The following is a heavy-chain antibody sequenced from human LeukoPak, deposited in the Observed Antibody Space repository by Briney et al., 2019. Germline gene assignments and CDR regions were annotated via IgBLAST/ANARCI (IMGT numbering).Heavy chain of an antibody. V-gene: IGHV3-74*01. J-gene: IGHJ6*02. CDR2: INSDGSIT. CDR3: ARDAVGTANAV. D-gene: IGHD5-18*01. Sequence: GGSLRLSCAASGFTFTTYWMHWVRQAPGKGLVWVSHINSDGSITSYADSVKSRFTISRDNAKNTLYLQMNSLRAEDTAVYYCARDAVGTANAVWGQGTTVTVSS. CDR1: GFTFTTYW.